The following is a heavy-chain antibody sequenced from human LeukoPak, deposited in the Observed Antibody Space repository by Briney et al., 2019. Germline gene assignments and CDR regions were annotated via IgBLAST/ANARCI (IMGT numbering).Heavy chain of an antibody. CDR3: ARDREEYYYDSSGYYYEGPYGMDV. CDR1: GGSISSGDYS. V-gene: IGHV4-30-4*01. CDR2: IYYSGST. Sequence: SETLSLTCTVSGGSISSGDYSWSWIRQPPGKGLEWIGYIYYSGSTYYNPSLKSRVTISVDTSKNQCSLKLSSVTAADTAVYYCARDREEYYYDSSGYYYEGPYGMDVWGQGTTVTVSS. J-gene: IGHJ6*02. D-gene: IGHD3-22*01.